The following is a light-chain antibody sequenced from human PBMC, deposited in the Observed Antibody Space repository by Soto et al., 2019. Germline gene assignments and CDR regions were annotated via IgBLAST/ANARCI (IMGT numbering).Light chain of an antibody. Sequence: QSVLTQPASVSGSPGQSITISCTGTSSDVGAYNYVSWYQQHPGKAPKLMIYDVSNRPSGVSNRFSGSKSGNTASLTISGLQAEDEADYSCSSYTGSSTWVFGGGTKLTVL. V-gene: IGLV2-14*01. CDR3: SSYTGSSTWV. J-gene: IGLJ3*02. CDR1: SSDVGAYNY. CDR2: DVS.